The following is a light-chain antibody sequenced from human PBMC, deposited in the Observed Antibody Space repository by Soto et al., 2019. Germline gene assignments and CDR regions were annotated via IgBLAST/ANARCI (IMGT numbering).Light chain of an antibody. CDR3: QQYESSVT. CDR1: QSVSSSF. J-gene: IGKJ1*01. V-gene: IGKV3-20*01. CDR2: GAS. Sequence: EIVLTQSPGSLSLSPGEGATLSCRASQSVSSSFFAWYQQKPGQAPSLLIYGASRRATGVPDRFSGSGSGTDFPLSISRLEPEDFAVDYCQQYESSVTFGQGTKVEI.